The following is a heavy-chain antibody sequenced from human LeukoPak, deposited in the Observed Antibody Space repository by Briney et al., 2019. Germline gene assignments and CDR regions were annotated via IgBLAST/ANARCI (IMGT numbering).Heavy chain of an antibody. D-gene: IGHD7-27*01. J-gene: IGHJ4*02. V-gene: IGHV1-69*13. Sequence: GASVTVSCTASGGTFSSYAISWVRQAPGQGLEWMGGIIPIFGTANYAQKFQGRVTITADESTSTVYMELNSLRSEDTAVYYCAREGGNGGSDLDYWGQGTLVTVSS. CDR3: AREGGNGGSDLDY. CDR1: GGTFSSYA. CDR2: IIPIFGTA.